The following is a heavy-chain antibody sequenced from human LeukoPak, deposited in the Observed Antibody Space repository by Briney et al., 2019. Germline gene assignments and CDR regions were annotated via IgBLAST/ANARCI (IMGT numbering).Heavy chain of an antibody. CDR1: GYTFSAYY. Sequence: GASVKVSCKASGYTFSAYYIHWVRQAPGQGLEYMGCINPASGGTNYAENFQGRITMTADASITTAYMELSSLRSDDTAVFYCARSFKTGTNEGAAYWGQGTLVTASS. D-gene: IGHD1-7*01. V-gene: IGHV1-2*02. CDR2: INPASGGT. J-gene: IGHJ4*02. CDR3: ARSFKTGTNEGAAY.